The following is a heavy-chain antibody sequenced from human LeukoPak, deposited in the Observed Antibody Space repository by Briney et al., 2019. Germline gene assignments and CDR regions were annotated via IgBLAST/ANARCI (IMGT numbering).Heavy chain of an antibody. J-gene: IGHJ5*02. CDR3: AREPFTYYYDSSGYSNWFDP. V-gene: IGHV3-33*01. CDR2: IWYDGSNK. CDR1: GFTFSSYG. D-gene: IGHD3-22*01. Sequence: GGSLRLSCAASGFTFSSYGMHWVRQAPGKGLEWVAVIWYDGSNKYYADSVKGRFTISRDNSKNTLYLQMNSLRDEDTAVYYCAREPFTYYYDSSGYSNWFDPWGQGTLVTVSS.